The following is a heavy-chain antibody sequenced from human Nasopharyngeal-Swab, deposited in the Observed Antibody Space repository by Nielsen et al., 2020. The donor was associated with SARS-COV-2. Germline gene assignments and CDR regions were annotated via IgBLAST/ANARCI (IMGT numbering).Heavy chain of an antibody. Sequence: GGSLRLSCAASGFTFSSYGMHWVRQAPGKGLEWVAVIWYDGSNKYYADSVKGRFTISRDNSKNTLYLQMNSLRAEGTAVYYCARERYSSSWYFGYWGQGTPVTVSS. J-gene: IGHJ4*02. CDR2: IWYDGSNK. CDR3: ARERYSSSWYFGY. CDR1: GFTFSSYG. D-gene: IGHD6-13*01. V-gene: IGHV3-33*01.